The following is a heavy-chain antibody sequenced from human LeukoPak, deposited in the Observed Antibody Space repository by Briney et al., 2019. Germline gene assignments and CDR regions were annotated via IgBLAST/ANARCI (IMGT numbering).Heavy chain of an antibody. CDR2: ISYDGSNK. D-gene: IGHD6-6*01. CDR3: AKDPSSIAAPGLQDY. V-gene: IGHV3-30*18. Sequence: GRSLSLSCAASGFTFSSYGMHWVRQAPGKGLEWVAVISYDGSNKYYADSVKGRFTISRDNSKNTLYLQMNSLRAEDTAVYYCAKDPSSIAAPGLQDYWGQGTLVTVSS. J-gene: IGHJ4*02. CDR1: GFTFSSYG.